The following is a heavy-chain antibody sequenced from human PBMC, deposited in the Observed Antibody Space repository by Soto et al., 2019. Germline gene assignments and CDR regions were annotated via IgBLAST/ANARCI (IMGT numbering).Heavy chain of an antibody. Sequence: QLQESGSGLVKPSQTLSLTCAVSGDSISSGGYSWSWIRQPPGKGLEWIGYIYHSGTSYYNPSLKSRITMSLDRSENQFSLKLNSVTAAHTAVYFCARTMVRGIIPIWFDPWGQGALVIVSS. D-gene: IGHD3-10*01. V-gene: IGHV4-30-2*01. CDR2: IYHSGTS. CDR1: GDSISSGGYS. J-gene: IGHJ5*02. CDR3: ARTMVRGIIPIWFDP.